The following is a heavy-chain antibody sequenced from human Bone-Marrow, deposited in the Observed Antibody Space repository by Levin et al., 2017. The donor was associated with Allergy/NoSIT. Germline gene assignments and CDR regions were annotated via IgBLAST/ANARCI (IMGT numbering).Heavy chain of an antibody. CDR3: AREVIFYYGMDV. CDR1: GGSIRSGTYY. J-gene: IGHJ6*02. Sequence: PSETLSLTCTVSGGSIRSGTYYWGWIRQPPGKGLQWIGSIYYSGSTYYNPSLKSRVTISVDTSKNHFSLKLNSVTAADTAVYYCAREVIFYYGMDVWGQGTTVTVSS. D-gene: IGHD3-3*02. CDR2: IYYSGST. V-gene: IGHV4-39*02.